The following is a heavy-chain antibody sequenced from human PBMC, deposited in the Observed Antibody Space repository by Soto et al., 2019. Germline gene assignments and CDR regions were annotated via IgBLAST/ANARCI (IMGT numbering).Heavy chain of an antibody. J-gene: IGHJ6*02. CDR3: ARGTWYSSSELGHYGMDV. CDR2: IIPIFGTA. CDR1: GGTFSSYA. Sequence: SVKVSCKASGGTFSSYAISWVRQAPGQGLEWMGGIIPIFGTANYAQKFQGRVTITADESTSTAYMELSSLRSEDTAVYYCARGTWYSSSELGHYGMDVWGQGTTVTVSS. D-gene: IGHD6-6*01. V-gene: IGHV1-69*13.